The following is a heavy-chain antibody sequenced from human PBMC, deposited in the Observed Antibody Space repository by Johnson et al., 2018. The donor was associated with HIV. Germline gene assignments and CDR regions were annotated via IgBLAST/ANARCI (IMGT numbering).Heavy chain of an antibody. CDR1: GFSVSGNY. J-gene: IGHJ3*01. V-gene: IGHV3-53*01. D-gene: IGHD3-22*01. CDR2: IYVGGNT. CDR3: ARAYYDSRGYYPHAFQV. Sequence: MQLVESGGGLIQPGGSLRVSCAASGFSVSGNYMSWVRQAPGNGLEGVSSIYVGGNTYSADSVKGRFTISRDNSENTLYLQMNRLRAEVTAVYYCARAYYDSRGYYPHAFQVWGQGTVVTVSA.